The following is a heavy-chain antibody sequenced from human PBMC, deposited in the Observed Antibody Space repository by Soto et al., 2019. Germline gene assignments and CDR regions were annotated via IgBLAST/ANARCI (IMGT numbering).Heavy chain of an antibody. CDR2: IYYSGST. CDR1: GDSISSGAYY. D-gene: IGHD4-17*01. Sequence: SETLSLTCTVSGDSISSGAYYWSWIRQYPGKGLEWIGYIYYSGSTYHNPSLKGRLTISVDTSKNQFSLKLASVTAADTAVYFCARVPYGDYDFDYWGQGTLVTVSS. CDR3: ARVPYGDYDFDY. V-gene: IGHV4-31*03. J-gene: IGHJ4*02.